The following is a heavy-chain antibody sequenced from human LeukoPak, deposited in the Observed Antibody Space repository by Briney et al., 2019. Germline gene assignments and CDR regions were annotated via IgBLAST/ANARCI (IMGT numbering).Heavy chain of an antibody. J-gene: IGHJ4*02. CDR1: GFTFSSYS. V-gene: IGHV3-21*01. CDR3: ARVSGGLYYDILTGYYPLDY. CDR2: ISSSSSYI. Sequence: KSGGSLRLSCAASGFTFSSYSMNWVRQAPGKGLEWVSSISSSSSYIYYADSVKGRFTISRDNAKNSLYLQTNSLRAEDTAVYYCARVSGGLYYDILTGYYPLDYWGQGTLVTVSS. D-gene: IGHD3-9*01.